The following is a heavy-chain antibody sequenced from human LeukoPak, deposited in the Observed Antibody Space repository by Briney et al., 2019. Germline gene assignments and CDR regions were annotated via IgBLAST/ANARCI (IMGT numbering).Heavy chain of an antibody. CDR3: TRRVSATRWFDP. CDR2: INSDGSTT. D-gene: IGHD2-15*01. CDR1: EFTFSSYW. Sequence: GGSLRLSCAASEFTFSSYWMHWVRQPPGKGLVWVSRINSDGSTTNYADSVKGRFTISRDNAENTLYLQMNSLRVEDTAVYYCTRRVSATRWFDPWGQGTLVTVSS. V-gene: IGHV3-74*01. J-gene: IGHJ5*02.